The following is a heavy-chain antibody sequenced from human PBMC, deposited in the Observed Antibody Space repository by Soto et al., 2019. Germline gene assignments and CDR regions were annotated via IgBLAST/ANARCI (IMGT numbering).Heavy chain of an antibody. CDR3: ARLEGLATISYYFDY. D-gene: IGHD3-9*01. J-gene: IGHJ4*02. CDR1: GGSVSSSNYY. Sequence: QLQLQESGPGLVKPSETLSLTCTVSGGSVSSSNYYWGWIRQSPGKGLEWIGSIYYSGSTYYNPYLESRDTISVEKSKNQSSLKVISVTAADTAVYYCARLEGLATISYYFDYWGQGTLVTVSS. CDR2: IYYSGST. V-gene: IGHV4-39*01.